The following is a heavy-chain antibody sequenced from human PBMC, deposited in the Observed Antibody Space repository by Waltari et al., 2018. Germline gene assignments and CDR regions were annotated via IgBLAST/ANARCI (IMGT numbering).Heavy chain of an antibody. CDR1: GYIFSTYG. Sequence: QLVQSGAEVKKPGASVKVSCKASGYIFSTYGITWVRKAPGQGLEWMGWIYPYNDNTKYEQNFQGRVTMTTDTSTATAYMEIRSLRSDDTAIYYCARDDVDSSNFGGFWGQGTQVTVSS. CDR2: IYPYNDNT. J-gene: IGHJ4*02. V-gene: IGHV1-18*01. D-gene: IGHD3-16*01. CDR3: ARDDVDSSNFGGF.